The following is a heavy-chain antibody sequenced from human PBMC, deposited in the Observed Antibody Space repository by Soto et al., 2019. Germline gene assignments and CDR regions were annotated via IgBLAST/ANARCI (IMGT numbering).Heavy chain of an antibody. CDR3: ARSYYWAFDI. Sequence: SETLSLTCTVSGGSISSSYWSWIRQPPGKGLEWIAYAYYTGSTNYDPSLKSRVTISVATSKNQFSLKLSSLTAADTAVYYCARSYYWAFDIWGQGTMVTV. D-gene: IGHD1-26*01. J-gene: IGHJ3*02. V-gene: IGHV4-59*01. CDR2: AYYTGST. CDR1: GGSISSSY.